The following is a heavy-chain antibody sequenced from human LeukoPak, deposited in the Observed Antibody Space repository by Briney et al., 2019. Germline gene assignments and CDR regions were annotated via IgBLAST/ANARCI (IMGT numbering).Heavy chain of an antibody. Sequence: GGSLRLSCAASGFTFSSYAMHWVRQAPGKGLEWVAVISYDGSNKYYADSVKGRFTISRDNSKNTLYLQMNSLRAEDTAVYYCASDITMIGQSAFDTWGQGTMVTVSS. J-gene: IGHJ3*02. D-gene: IGHD3-22*01. CDR1: GFTFSSYA. V-gene: IGHV3-30*04. CDR2: ISYDGSNK. CDR3: ASDITMIGQSAFDT.